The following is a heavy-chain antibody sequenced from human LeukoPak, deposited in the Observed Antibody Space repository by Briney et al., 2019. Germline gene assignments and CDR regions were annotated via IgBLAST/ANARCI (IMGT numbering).Heavy chain of an antibody. J-gene: IGHJ5*01. CDR1: GFTFSSYG. CDR3: ARGSSNVAARNNWFGS. CDR2: ISYDGSNK. V-gene: IGHV3-30*03. Sequence: GGSLRLSCAASGFTFSSYGMHWVRQAPGKGLEWVAVISYDGSNKYYADSVKGRFTISRDNAKNSLYLQMNSLRAEDTAVYYCARGSSNVAARNNWFGSWGQGTLVIVSS. D-gene: IGHD6-6*01.